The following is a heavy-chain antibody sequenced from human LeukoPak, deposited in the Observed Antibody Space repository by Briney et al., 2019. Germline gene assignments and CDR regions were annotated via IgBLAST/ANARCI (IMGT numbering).Heavy chain of an antibody. D-gene: IGHD3-9*01. CDR1: GFTFSSYE. V-gene: IGHV3-48*03. CDR3: ARYSGYNILTGYPSPGYFDY. CDR2: ISSSGSTI. Sequence: PGGSLRLSCAASGFTFSSYEMNWVRQAPGKGLEWVSYISSSGSTIYYADSVKGRFTISRDNAKSSLYLQMNSLRAEDTAVYYCARYSGYNILTGYPSPGYFDYWGQGTLVTASS. J-gene: IGHJ4*02.